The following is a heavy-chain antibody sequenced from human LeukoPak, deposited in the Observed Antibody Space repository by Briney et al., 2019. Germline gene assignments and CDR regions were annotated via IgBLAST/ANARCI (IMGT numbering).Heavy chain of an antibody. D-gene: IGHD6-19*01. J-gene: IGHJ4*02. CDR3: ARDSTSGWYKELGY. CDR2: INPNSGGT. Sequence: ASVKVSCKASGYTFTGYYMHWVRQAPGQGLEWMGRINPNSGGTNYAQKFQGRVTMTRDTSISTVYMEVSRLRSDDTAVYYCARDSTSGWYKELGYWGQGTLVTVSS. CDR1: GYTFTGYY. V-gene: IGHV1-2*06.